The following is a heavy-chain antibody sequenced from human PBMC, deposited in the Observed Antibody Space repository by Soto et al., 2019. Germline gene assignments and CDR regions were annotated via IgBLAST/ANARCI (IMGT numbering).Heavy chain of an antibody. CDR3: AADGEGSSGHYYYYYGMDV. CDR2: IVVGSGNT. V-gene: IGHV1-58*01. CDR1: GFTFTSSA. J-gene: IGHJ6*02. Sequence: ASVKVSCKASGFTFTSSAVQWVRQARGQRLEWIGWIVVGSGNTNYAQKFQERVTITRDMSTSTAYMELSSLRSEDTAVYYCAADGEGSSGHYYYYYGMDVWGQGTTVTVSS. D-gene: IGHD6-6*01.